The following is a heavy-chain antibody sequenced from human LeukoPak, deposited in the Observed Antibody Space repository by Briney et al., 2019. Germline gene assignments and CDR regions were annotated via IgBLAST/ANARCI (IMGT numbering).Heavy chain of an antibody. Sequence: PSQTLSLTCTVSGGSLSSGGYYWSWIRQHPGKGLEWIGYIYYSGSTYYNPSLKSRVTISVDTSKNQFSLKLSSVTAADTAVYYCASGTRFWDRGTNWFDPWGQGTLVTVSS. CDR1: GGSLSSGGYY. CDR3: ASGTRFWDRGTNWFDP. J-gene: IGHJ5*02. V-gene: IGHV4-31*03. D-gene: IGHD1-14*01. CDR2: IYYSGST.